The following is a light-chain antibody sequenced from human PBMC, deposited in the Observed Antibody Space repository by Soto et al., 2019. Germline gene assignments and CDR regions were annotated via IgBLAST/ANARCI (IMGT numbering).Light chain of an antibody. V-gene: IGLV1-40*01. CDR1: SSNIGAGYD. CDR3: HSYDSRLV. CDR2: GNS. J-gene: IGLJ2*01. Sequence: QSVLTQPPSVSGAPGQRVTISCTGSSSNIGAGYDVHWYQQLPGTAPKLLIYGNSNRPSGVPDRFSGSKSGTSASLAITGLQAEDEADYYCHSYDSRLVFGGGTKLTVL.